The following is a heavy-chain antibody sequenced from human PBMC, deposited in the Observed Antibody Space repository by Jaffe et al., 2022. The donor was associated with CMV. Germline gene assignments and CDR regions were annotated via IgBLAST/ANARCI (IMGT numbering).Heavy chain of an antibody. Sequence: EVQLVESGGGLVQPGGSLRLSCAASGFTFSSYWMHWVRQAPGKGLVWVSRINSDGSSTSYADSVKGRFTISRDNAKNTLYLQMNSLRAEDTAVYYCARSDYDFWSPYYYYMDVWGKGTTVTVSS. J-gene: IGHJ6*03. CDR2: INSDGSST. CDR3: ARSDYDFWSPYYYYMDV. D-gene: IGHD3-3*01. CDR1: GFTFSSYW. V-gene: IGHV3-74*01.